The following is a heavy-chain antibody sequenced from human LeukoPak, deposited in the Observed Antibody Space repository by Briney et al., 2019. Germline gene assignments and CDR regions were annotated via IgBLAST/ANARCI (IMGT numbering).Heavy chain of an antibody. CDR3: ARSIRGWKDYGSSGYYFFDY. CDR1: GGSFSGYF. J-gene: IGHJ4*02. CDR2: VNHSGST. D-gene: IGHD3-22*01. Sequence: SETLSLTCAVYGGSFSGYFWSWIRQPPGKGLEWIGEVNHSGSTNYNPSLESRVTISVDTAQNQFSLKLSSVTAADTAVYYCARSIRGWKDYGSSGYYFFDYWGQGTLVTVSS. V-gene: IGHV4-34*01.